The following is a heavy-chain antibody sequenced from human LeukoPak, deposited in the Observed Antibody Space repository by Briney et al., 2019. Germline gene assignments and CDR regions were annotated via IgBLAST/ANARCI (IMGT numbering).Heavy chain of an antibody. V-gene: IGHV4-4*02. D-gene: IGHD2-2*01. CDR2: IYHSGST. Sequence: SETLSLTCAVSGGSISSSNWWSWVRQPPGKRLEWIGEIYHSGSTNYNPSLKSRVTISVDKSKNQFSLKLSPVTAADTAVYYCARSERLVVPAAMRDSYYYYYMDVWGKGTTVTVSS. J-gene: IGHJ6*03. CDR3: ARSERLVVPAAMRDSYYYYYMDV. CDR1: GGSISSSNW.